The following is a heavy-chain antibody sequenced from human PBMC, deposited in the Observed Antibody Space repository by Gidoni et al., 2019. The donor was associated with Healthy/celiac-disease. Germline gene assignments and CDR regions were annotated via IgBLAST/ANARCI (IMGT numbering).Heavy chain of an antibody. CDR1: GFTFGDYA. J-gene: IGHJ6*02. Sequence: EVQLVESGGGLVQPGRSRRLSCTASGFTFGDYAISWFRQAPGKGLEWVGFIRSKAYGGTTEYAASVKGRFTISRDDSKSIAYLQMNSLKTEDTAVYYCTRDRDTAMAYYYYYGMDVWGQGTTVTVSS. CDR2: IRSKAYGGTT. D-gene: IGHD5-18*01. V-gene: IGHV3-49*03. CDR3: TRDRDTAMAYYYYYGMDV.